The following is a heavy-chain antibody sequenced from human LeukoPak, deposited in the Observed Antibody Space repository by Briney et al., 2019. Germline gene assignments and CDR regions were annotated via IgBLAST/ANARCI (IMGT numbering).Heavy chain of an antibody. CDR1: GLSLSSFA. Sequence: PGGSLRLSCAASGLSLSSFAMSWVRQGPARGLEWVSSIRGDGETLYADSVKGRFTLSSDSSRNMVYFQLNNRRGEDTAIYYCAKASWVSSTDAVRWGQGTLVTVSS. CDR2: IRGDGET. D-gene: IGHD3-16*01. V-gene: IGHV3-23*01. J-gene: IGHJ4*02. CDR3: AKASWVSSTDAVR.